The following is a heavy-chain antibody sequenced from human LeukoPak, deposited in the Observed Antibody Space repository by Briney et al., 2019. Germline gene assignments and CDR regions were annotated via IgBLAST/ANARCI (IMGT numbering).Heavy chain of an antibody. CDR2: IKTDGSEK. J-gene: IGHJ4*02. Sequence: PGGSLRLSCAASGFTFTSYWMAWVRQAPGKGLEWVAHIKTDGSEKLYVDSVTGRFTISRDNAKNSLNLQMNSLRAEDTAVYYCARDWGDPNSGRPFDYWGQGTLVTVSS. CDR3: ARDWGDPNSGRPFDY. V-gene: IGHV3-7*05. CDR1: GFTFTSYW. D-gene: IGHD3-16*01.